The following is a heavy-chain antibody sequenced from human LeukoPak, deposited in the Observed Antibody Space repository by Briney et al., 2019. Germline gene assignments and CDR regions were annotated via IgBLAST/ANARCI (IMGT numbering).Heavy chain of an antibody. CDR3: AREANYYGSGSYFEGTFDY. D-gene: IGHD3-10*01. CDR2: IYHSGTT. V-gene: IGHV4-59*11. CDR1: GVSISTHY. Sequence: SETLSLTCNVSGVSISTHYWSWIRQSPGKGLEWIGFIYHSGTTNYNPSLKSRVTISIDTSKNEFSLKLTSVAAADTAVYFCAREANYYGSGSYFEGTFDYWGQGSLVTVSS. J-gene: IGHJ4*02.